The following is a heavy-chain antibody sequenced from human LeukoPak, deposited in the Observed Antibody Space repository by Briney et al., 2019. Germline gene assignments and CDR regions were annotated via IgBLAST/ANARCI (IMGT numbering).Heavy chain of an antibody. D-gene: IGHD6-19*01. CDR3: AKDTRRSGWGNFDY. CDR2: ISWDSGSI. J-gene: IGHJ4*02. Sequence: GRCLRLSCVAPGVSPDDSVMHWVWEAPREGLGWVSGISWDSGSIGYADSVKGRFTISRDNAKSSLYLQMNSLRAEDTALYYCAKDTRRSGWGNFDYWGQGTLVTVSS. CDR1: GVSPDDSV. V-gene: IGHV3-9*02.